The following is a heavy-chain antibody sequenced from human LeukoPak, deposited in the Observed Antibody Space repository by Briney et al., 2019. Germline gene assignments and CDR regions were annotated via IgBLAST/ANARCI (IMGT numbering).Heavy chain of an antibody. V-gene: IGHV1-2*02. Sequence: GASVKVSCKASGYTFTGYYMHWVRQAPGQGLEWMGWINPNSGGTNYAQKFQGRVTMTRDTSISTAYMELSRLRSDDTAVYYCARHPDFWSGSIGDYRGQGTLVTVSS. J-gene: IGHJ4*02. CDR1: GYTFTGYY. CDR3: ARHPDFWSGSIGDY. CDR2: INPNSGGT. D-gene: IGHD3-3*01.